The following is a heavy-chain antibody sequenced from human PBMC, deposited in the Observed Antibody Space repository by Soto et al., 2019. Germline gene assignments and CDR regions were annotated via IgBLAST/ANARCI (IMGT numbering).Heavy chain of an antibody. CDR1: GGSISSYY. V-gene: IGHV4-59*01. J-gene: IGHJ5*02. CDR3: ARASNWFDP. Sequence: SETLSLTCTVSGGSISSYYWSWIRQPPGKGLEWIGYIYYSGSTNYNPSLKSRVTISVDTSKNQFSLKLSSVTAADTAVYYCARASNWFDPWGQGTLVTVSS. CDR2: IYYSGST.